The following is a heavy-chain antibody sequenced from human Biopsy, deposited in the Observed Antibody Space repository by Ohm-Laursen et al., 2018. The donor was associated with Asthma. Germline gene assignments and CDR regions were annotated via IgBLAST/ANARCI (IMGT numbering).Heavy chain of an antibody. Sequence: SLRLSCAASGFTFNSYWMSWVRQAPGKGLEWVANIKKDGSEEYYVDSVKGRFTISSDNAKNSLFLHMNSLRAGDSAAYYCARGGYCTSPTCPWGRYATDVWGQGTTVTVSS. CDR1: GFTFNSYW. J-gene: IGHJ6*02. CDR3: ARGGYCTSPTCPWGRYATDV. V-gene: IGHV3-7*01. D-gene: IGHD2-8*01. CDR2: IKKDGSEE.